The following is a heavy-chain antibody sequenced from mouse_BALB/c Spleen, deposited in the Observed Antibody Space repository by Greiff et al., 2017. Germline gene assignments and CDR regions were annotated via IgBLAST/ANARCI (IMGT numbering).Heavy chain of an antibody. J-gene: IGHJ2*01. D-gene: IGHD4-1*01. V-gene: IGHV7-3*02. CDR2: IRNKANGYTT. CDR1: GFTFTDYY. Sequence: EVMLVESGGGLVQPGGSLRLSCATSGFTFTDYYMSWVRQPPGKALEWLGFIRNKANGYTTEYSASVKGRFTISRDNSQSILYLQMNTLRAEDSATYYCARAPLTGTFDYWGQGTTLTVSS. CDR3: ARAPLTGTFDY.